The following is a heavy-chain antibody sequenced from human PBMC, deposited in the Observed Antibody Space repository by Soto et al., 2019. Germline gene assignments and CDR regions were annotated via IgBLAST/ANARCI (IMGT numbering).Heavy chain of an antibody. CDR1: GGTFGSYA. Sequence: QVQLVQSGAEVKKPGSSVKVSCKASGGTFGSYAISWVRQAPGQGLEWMGGIIPIPGTANYAQKFQGRVTIAADESTSTAYMELSSLRSGDTAVYYCARSQGSSTSLEIYYYYYYGMDVWGQGTTVTVSS. CDR2: IIPIPGTA. CDR3: ARSQGSSTSLEIYYYYYYGMDV. D-gene: IGHD2-2*01. V-gene: IGHV1-69*01. J-gene: IGHJ6*02.